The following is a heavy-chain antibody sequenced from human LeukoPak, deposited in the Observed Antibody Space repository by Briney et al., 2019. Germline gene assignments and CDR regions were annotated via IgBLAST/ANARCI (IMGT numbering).Heavy chain of an antibody. CDR1: GFTFSSYA. V-gene: IGHV3-23*01. D-gene: IGHD6-13*01. Sequence: GGSLRLSCTASGFTFSSYAMSWVRRAPGKGLEWVSAISGSGGSTHYADSVKARFTISRDNSKNTLYLQMNSLRAEGPAVYYCAKDRGSSWPHGFDYWGQGTLVTVSS. J-gene: IGHJ4*02. CDR2: ISGSGGST. CDR3: AKDRGSSWPHGFDY.